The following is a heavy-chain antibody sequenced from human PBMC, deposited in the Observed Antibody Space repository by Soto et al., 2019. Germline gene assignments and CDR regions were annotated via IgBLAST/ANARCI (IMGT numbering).Heavy chain of an antibody. D-gene: IGHD3-16*01. CDR3: AREGGSLARTFNY. J-gene: IGHJ4*02. V-gene: IGHV1-2*04. CDR2: INPNSGGT. CDR1: GYTFTGYY. Sequence: ASVKVSCKASGYTFTGYYMHWVRQAPGQGLEWMGWINPNSGGTNYAQKFQGWVTMTRDTSISTAYMELSRLRSDDTAVYYCAREGGSLARTFNYWGQGTRVPVPS.